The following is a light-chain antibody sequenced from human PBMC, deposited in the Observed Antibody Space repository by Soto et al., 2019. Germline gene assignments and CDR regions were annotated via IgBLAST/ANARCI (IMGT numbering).Light chain of an antibody. V-gene: IGLV2-11*01. CDR1: ISDVCGYDF. J-gene: IGLJ2*01. CDR2: DVS. Sequence: QPVPSLPGSVCGSPGQLFTISCTGTISDVCGYDFVSWYQQHPGKAPKLMISDVSKRPSGVPDRFSGSKSGNTASLTISGLQAEDEADYYCCSYAGDLALFGGGTTVTV. CDR3: CSYAGDLAL.